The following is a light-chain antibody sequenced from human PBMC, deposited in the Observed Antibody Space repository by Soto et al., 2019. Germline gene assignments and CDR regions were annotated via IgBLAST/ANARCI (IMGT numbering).Light chain of an antibody. V-gene: IGKV1-39*01. Sequence: DIQMTQSPSSLSASVGDRVTITCRASQSISSYLNWYQQKPGKAPKLLTYAASSLQSGVPSRFSGSGSGTDFTLTISRLEPEDFAVYYCQQYGSSGTFGQGTKVDIK. J-gene: IGKJ1*01. CDR3: QQYGSSGT. CDR2: AAS. CDR1: QSISSY.